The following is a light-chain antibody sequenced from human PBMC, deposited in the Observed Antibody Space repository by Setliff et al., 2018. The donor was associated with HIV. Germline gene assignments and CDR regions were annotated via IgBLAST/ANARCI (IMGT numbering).Light chain of an antibody. V-gene: IGLV1-40*01. J-gene: IGLJ1*01. CDR3: QSYDGSLGV. CDR2: GNN. CDR1: SSNIGAGYD. Sequence: QSVLTQPPSVSGAPGQRVTISCTGSSSNIGAGYDVHWYQQLPETAPKVLIYGNNNRPSGVPDRFSGSKSGTSASLVITGLQAEDEADYYCQSYDGSLGVFGTGTKVT.